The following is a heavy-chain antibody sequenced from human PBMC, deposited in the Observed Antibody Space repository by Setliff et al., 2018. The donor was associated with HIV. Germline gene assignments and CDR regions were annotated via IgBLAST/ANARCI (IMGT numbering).Heavy chain of an antibody. CDR2: IYFTGSS. V-gene: IGHV4-59*01. Sequence: SETLSLTCIVSGASISTYYWSWIRQPPGKGLEWIGSIYFTGSSDNNPSLKSRVTLSVDTSKHQLSLKLSSVTAADTAVYYCARVQMAYAAFDVWGQGTMVTVSS. CDR1: GASISTYY. J-gene: IGHJ3*01. CDR3: ARVQMAYAAFDV. D-gene: IGHD4-17*01.